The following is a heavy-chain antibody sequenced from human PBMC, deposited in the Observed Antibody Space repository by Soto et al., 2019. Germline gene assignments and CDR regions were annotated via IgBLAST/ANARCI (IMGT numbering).Heavy chain of an antibody. Sequence: TSETLSLTCPVSGVNISSYYWSWIRQPPGKGLEWIGYIYYSGSTNYNPSLKSRVTISVDTSKNQFSLKLSSVTAADTAVYYCASTAVAGIRGVNYYGMDVWGQGTTVTVSS. CDR2: IYYSGST. V-gene: IGHV4-59*01. CDR1: GVNISSYY. J-gene: IGHJ6*02. D-gene: IGHD6-19*01. CDR3: ASTAVAGIRGVNYYGMDV.